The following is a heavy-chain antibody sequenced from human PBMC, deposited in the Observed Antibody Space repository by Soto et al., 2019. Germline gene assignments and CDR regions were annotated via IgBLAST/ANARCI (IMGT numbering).Heavy chain of an antibody. Sequence: QVQLQESGPRLVKPSETLSLTCTVSTGSISTYHWSWIRQPPGKGLEYIGYIYYSGSTNYNPSLKSRVTMSVDTSKNQFSLKLSSVTAADTAVYYCASMGGAEYFQHWGQGTLVTVSS. J-gene: IGHJ1*01. D-gene: IGHD3-16*01. CDR1: TGSISTYH. CDR2: IYYSGST. V-gene: IGHV4-59*08. CDR3: ASMGGAEYFQH.